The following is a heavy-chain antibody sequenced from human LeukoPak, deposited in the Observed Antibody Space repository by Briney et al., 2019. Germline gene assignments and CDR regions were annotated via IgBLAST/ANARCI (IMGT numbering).Heavy chain of an antibody. V-gene: IGHV3-9*01. J-gene: IGHJ6*02. CDR2: ISWNSGSI. CDR3: AKDYGDYGKLYYYYGMDV. D-gene: IGHD4-17*01. CDR1: GFTFDDYA. Sequence: GGSLRLSCAASGFTFDDYAMHWVRHAPGKGLEWVSGISWNSGSIGYADSVKGRFTISRDNAKNSLYLQMNSLRAEDTAFYCAKDYGDYGKLYYYYGMDVWGQGTTVTVSS.